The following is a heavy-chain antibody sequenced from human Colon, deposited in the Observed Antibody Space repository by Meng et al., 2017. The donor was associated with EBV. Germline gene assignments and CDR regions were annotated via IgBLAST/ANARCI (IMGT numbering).Heavy chain of an antibody. CDR3: ARGTPGRSYSDY. Sequence: QVQPLQSGPEVKKPGASGKSSCKASDYTFTGYGVSWVRQAPGQGLEWMAWLGAHDGDTSHAPKFQGRVTVSADRPTATAYMELRSLRSDDTAVYYCARGTPGRSYSDYWGQGTLVTVSS. CDR1: DYTFTGYG. CDR2: LGAHDGDT. V-gene: IGHV1-18*01. D-gene: IGHD3-10*01. J-gene: IGHJ4*02.